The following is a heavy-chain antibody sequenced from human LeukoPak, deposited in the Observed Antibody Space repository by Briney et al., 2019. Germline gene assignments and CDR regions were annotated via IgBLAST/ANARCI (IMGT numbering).Heavy chain of an antibody. V-gene: IGHV5-51*01. J-gene: IGHJ1*01. D-gene: IGHD3-22*01. CDR1: GYSFTSYW. CDR3: ARHDDYYDSSGYPLEYFQH. Sequence: LGESPKISCKGSGYSFTSYWIGWVRQLPGKGLEWMGIIYPGDSDTRYSPSFQGQVTISADKSISTAYLQWSSLKASDTAMYYCARHDDYYDSSGYPLEYFQHWGQGTLVTVSS. CDR2: IYPGDSDT.